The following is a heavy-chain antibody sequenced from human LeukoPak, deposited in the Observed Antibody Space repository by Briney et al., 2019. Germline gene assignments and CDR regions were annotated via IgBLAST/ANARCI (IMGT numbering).Heavy chain of an antibody. CDR1: GFTFSDYY. CDR2: ISSSSSYT. J-gene: IGHJ4*02. D-gene: IGHD6-13*01. Sequence: PGGSLRLSCAASGFTFSDYYMSWIRQAPGKGLEWVSYISSSSSYTNYADSVKSRFTISRDNAKNSLYLQMNSLRAEDTAVYYCARVSDSSSWYLPDDYWGQGTLVTVSS. V-gene: IGHV3-11*05. CDR3: ARVSDSSSWYLPDDY.